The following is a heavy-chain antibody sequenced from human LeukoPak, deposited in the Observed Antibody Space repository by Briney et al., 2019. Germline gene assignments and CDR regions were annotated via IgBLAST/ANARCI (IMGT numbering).Heavy chain of an antibody. J-gene: IGHJ5*02. V-gene: IGHV3-23*01. CDR3: AKDPGTVAWFDP. CDR2: ISGSFGRT. Sequence: PGGSLRLSCEAAGFTLTNYAMSWVRQAPGKGLEWVSAISGSFGRTYYADSVKGRFTISRDSSKKTLYLQMNSLRPEHSAVYYCAKDPGTVAWFDPWGQGTLVTVSS. D-gene: IGHD3-10*01. CDR1: GFTLTNYA.